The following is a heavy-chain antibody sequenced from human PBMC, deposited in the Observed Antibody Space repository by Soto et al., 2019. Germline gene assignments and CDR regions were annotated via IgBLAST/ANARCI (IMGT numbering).Heavy chain of an antibody. CDR3: ASSQRTFGVVILNWFDP. CDR2: IIPIFGTA. D-gene: IGHD3-3*01. Sequence: SVKVSCKASGGTFSSYAISWVRQAPGQGLEWMGGIIPIFGTANYAQKFQGRVTITADESTSTAYMELSSLRSEDTAVYYCASSQRTFGVVILNWFDPWGQGALVTVSS. CDR1: GGTFSSYA. V-gene: IGHV1-69*13. J-gene: IGHJ5*02.